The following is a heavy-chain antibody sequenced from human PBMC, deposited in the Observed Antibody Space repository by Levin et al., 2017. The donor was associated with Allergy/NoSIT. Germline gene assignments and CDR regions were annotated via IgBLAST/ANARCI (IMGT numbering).Heavy chain of an antibody. V-gene: IGHV4-39*01. D-gene: IGHD3/OR15-3a*01. CDR2: IDYSGST. CDR3: ARPERVRLDAGATGTGYYYSYYMDF. J-gene: IGHJ6*03. CDR1: GGSISTSSYN. Sequence: SQTLSLTCTVSGGSISTSSYNWGWIRQPPGKGLEWIGSIDYSGSTYYNPSLKSRVTMSVDTSRNQFSLKLASVTAADPAVLYCARPERVRLDAGATGTGYYYSYYMDFWGRGTTVTVSS.